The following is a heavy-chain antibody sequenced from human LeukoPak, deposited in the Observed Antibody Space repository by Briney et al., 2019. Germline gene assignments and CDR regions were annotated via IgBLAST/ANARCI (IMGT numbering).Heavy chain of an antibody. Sequence: ASVKVSCKTSGGTFTSYAITWVRQAPGQGLEWMGKIIPISGTTNYAQKFQGRVTFTADESTSTAYMELSSLRSEDTALYYCARKLRLGGNWFNPWGQGTLVTVSS. J-gene: IGHJ5*02. CDR1: GGTFTSYA. CDR3: ARKLRLGGNWFNP. V-gene: IGHV1-69*13. D-gene: IGHD1-26*01. CDR2: IIPISGTT.